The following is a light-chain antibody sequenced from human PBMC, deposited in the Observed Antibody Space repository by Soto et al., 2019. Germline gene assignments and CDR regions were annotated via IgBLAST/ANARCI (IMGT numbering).Light chain of an antibody. CDR3: QQSYKILT. V-gene: IGKV1-39*01. Sequence: DIQLTQSPASLSASVGDRVTITCRASDNIGSNLNWYQHQTGTAPKLLIYAASSLQGGVPSRFSGGGYGTQFTLTISGLQTEDFATYYCQQSYKILTFGGGTKVDIK. CDR1: DNIGSN. CDR2: AAS. J-gene: IGKJ4*01.